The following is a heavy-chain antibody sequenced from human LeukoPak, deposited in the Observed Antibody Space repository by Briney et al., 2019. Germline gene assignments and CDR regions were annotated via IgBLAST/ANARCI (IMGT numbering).Heavy chain of an antibody. CDR2: ITPVFGTR. J-gene: IGHJ4*02. Sequence: ASVKVSCKASGGTFSSYAINWVRQVPGQGLEWMGGITPVFGTRNSAQKFQGRVTITADESTSTAFMELSRLRSEDTAVYYCARDHWDGSFSRGDFWGQGTLVIVSS. CDR1: GGTFSSYA. CDR3: ARDHWDGSFSRGDF. V-gene: IGHV1-69*13. D-gene: IGHD1-26*01.